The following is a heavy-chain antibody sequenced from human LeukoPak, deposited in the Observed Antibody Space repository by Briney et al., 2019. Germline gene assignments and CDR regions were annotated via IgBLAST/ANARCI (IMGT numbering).Heavy chain of an antibody. CDR2: IIPIFGTA. V-gene: IGHV1-69*13. J-gene: IGHJ4*02. D-gene: IGHD3-16*01. CDR3: ARAPFDGADY. CDR1: GYTLTNYA. Sequence: ASVKVSCKASGYTLTNYAIHWVRQAPGQRLEWMGGIIPIFGTANYAQKFQGRVTITADESTSTAYMELSSLRSEDTAVYYCARAPFDGADYWGQGTLVTVSS.